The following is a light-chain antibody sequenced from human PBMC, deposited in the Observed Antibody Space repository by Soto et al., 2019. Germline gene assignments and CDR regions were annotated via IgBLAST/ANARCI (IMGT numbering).Light chain of an antibody. V-gene: IGKV3-11*01. CDR1: QSVSGY. Sequence: EIVLTQSPATLSLSPGEGATLSCRASQSVSGYLAWYQQKPGQAPRLLINDASNRATGIPARFSGSGSGTDFTLTISSLEPEDFAVYYCQQRSNWPPGGTCGQGTKLEI. J-gene: IGKJ2*02. CDR2: DAS. CDR3: QQRSNWPPGGT.